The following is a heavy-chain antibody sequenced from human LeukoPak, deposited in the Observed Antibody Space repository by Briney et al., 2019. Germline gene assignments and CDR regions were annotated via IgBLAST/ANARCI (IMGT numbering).Heavy chain of an antibody. D-gene: IGHD3-3*01. CDR1: GFTFSSYA. Sequence: GGSLRLSCAASGFTFSSYAMNWVRQAPGKGLEWVAVISYDGSNKYYADSVKGRFTISRDNSKNTLYLQMNSLRAEDTAVYYCARDGGDFGVVIISWFDPWGQGTLVTVSS. J-gene: IGHJ5*02. V-gene: IGHV3-30-3*01. CDR2: ISYDGSNK. CDR3: ARDGGDFGVVIISWFDP.